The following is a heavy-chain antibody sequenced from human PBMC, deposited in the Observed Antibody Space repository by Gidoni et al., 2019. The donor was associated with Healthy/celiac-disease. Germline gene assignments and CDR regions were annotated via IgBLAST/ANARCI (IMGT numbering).Heavy chain of an antibody. V-gene: IGHV1-69*01. J-gene: IGHJ6*02. Sequence: QVQLVQSGAAVKKPGSSVKVSCKASGGTFSSYAISWVRQAPGQGLEWMGGIIPIFGTANYAQKFQGRVTITADESTSTAYMELSSLRSEDTAVYYCATVRAAASRDYYYYGMDVWGQGTTVTVSS. CDR3: ATVRAAASRDYYYYGMDV. CDR1: GGTFSSYA. D-gene: IGHD6-13*01. CDR2: IIPIFGTA.